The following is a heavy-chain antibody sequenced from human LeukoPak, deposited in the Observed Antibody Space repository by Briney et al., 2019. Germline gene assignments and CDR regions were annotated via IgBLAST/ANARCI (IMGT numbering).Heavy chain of an antibody. CDR3: ARCGIAVAGPFDY. J-gene: IGHJ4*02. CDR1: GFTFSSYG. V-gene: IGHV3-33*01. D-gene: IGHD6-19*01. Sequence: GGSLRLSCAASGFTFSSYGMHWVRQAPGKGLGWVAVIWYDGSNKYYADSVKGRFTISRDNSKNTLYLQMNSLRAEDTAVYYCARCGIAVAGPFDYWGQGTLVTVSS. CDR2: IWYDGSNK.